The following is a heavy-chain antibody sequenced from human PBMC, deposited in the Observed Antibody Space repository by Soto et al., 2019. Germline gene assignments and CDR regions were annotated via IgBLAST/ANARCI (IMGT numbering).Heavy chain of an antibody. D-gene: IGHD3-16*02. V-gene: IGHV3-30-3*01. CDR3: ARDRSYGSFDY. CDR1: GFTFSSYA. J-gene: IGHJ4*02. Sequence: GGSLRLSCAASGFTFSSYAMHWVRQAPGKGLEWVAVISYDGSNKYYADSVKGRFTISRDDSKNTLYLQINSLGVEDTALYYCARDRSYGSFDYWGQGTLVTVSS. CDR2: ISYDGSNK.